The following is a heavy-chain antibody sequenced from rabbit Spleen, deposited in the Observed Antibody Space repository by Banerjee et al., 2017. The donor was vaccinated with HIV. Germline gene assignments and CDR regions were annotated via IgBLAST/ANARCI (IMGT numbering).Heavy chain of an antibody. D-gene: IGHD8-1*01. CDR2: IDVGEGNT. Sequence: VRQAPGKGLEWIGIIDVGEGNTDYASWVNGRFTISSDNAQNTVDLQMNRLTAADTATYFCVRTDHSNYWLTRLDLWAQGPWSPS. V-gene: IGHV1S7*01. CDR3: VRTDHSNYWLTRLDL. J-gene: IGHJ3*01.